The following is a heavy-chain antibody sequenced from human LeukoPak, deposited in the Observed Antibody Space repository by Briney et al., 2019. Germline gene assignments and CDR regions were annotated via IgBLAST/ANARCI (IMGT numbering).Heavy chain of an antibody. CDR1: GGSISSSSYY. D-gene: IGHD4-17*01. Sequence: SETLSLTCAVSGGSISSSSYYWGWIRQPPGKGLEWIGSIYYSGSTYYNPSLKSRVTISVDTSKNQFSLKLSSVTAADTAVYYCASLVGDYGYWYFDLWGRGTLVTVSS. CDR3: ASLVGDYGYWYFDL. J-gene: IGHJ2*01. V-gene: IGHV4-39*01. CDR2: IYYSGST.